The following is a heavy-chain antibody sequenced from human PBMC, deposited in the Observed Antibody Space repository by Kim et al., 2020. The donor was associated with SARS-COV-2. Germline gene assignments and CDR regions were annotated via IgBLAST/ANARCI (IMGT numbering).Heavy chain of an antibody. Sequence: GGSLRLSCAASGFRFSSYWMSWVRQAPGKGLEWVANILQDRGETYYVDSVKGRFTISRDNADNSMYLQMNGLRAEDTAVYYCAREGVSGIHVGYFDYWGQGTLVTVTS. J-gene: IGHJ4*02. D-gene: IGHD3-16*01. V-gene: IGHV3-7*03. CDR1: GFRFSSYW. CDR3: AREGVSGIHVGYFDY. CDR2: ILQDRGET.